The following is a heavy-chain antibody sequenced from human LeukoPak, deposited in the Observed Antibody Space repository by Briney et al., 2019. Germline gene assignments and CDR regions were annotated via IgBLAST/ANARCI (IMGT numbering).Heavy chain of an antibody. J-gene: IGHJ4*02. CDR3: ARGGYCSSSTCYEEVY. D-gene: IGHD2-2*01. CDR1: GFTFSSYS. CDR2: ISSSSSYI. V-gene: IGHV3-21*01. Sequence: PGGSLRLSCAASGFTFSSYSMNWVRQAPGKGLEWVSSISSSSSYIYYADSVKGRFTISRDNAKNTLYLQMNSLRAEDTAVYYCARGGYCSSSTCYEEVYWGQGTLVTVSS.